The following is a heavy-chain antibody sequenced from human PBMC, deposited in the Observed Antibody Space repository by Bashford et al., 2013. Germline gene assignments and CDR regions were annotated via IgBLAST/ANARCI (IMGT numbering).Heavy chain of an antibody. D-gene: IGHD3-3*01. CDR2: ISYDESHK. CDR3: AKGLYYDFWSGPNYFDY. J-gene: IGHJ4*02. V-gene: IGHV3-30*18. Sequence: VRQAPGKGXEWVAVISYDESHKYYADSVKGRFTISRDNSKNTLYLQMNSLRAEDTAVYYCAKGLYYDFWSGPNYFDYWGPGNPGHRLL.